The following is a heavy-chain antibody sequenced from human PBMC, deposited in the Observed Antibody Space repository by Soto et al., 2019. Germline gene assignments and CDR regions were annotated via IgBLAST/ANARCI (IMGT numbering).Heavy chain of an antibody. D-gene: IGHD4-17*01. CDR3: AKDREDYGGNSGYYYGMDV. Sequence: PGEPLKISCAASGFTFSSYGMHWVRQAPGKGLEWVAVISYDGSNKYYADSVKGRFTISRDNSKTTLYLQMNSLRAEDTAVYYCAKDREDYGGNSGYYYGMDVWGQGTTVTVSS. V-gene: IGHV3-30*18. CDR1: GFTFSSYG. J-gene: IGHJ6*02. CDR2: ISYDGSNK.